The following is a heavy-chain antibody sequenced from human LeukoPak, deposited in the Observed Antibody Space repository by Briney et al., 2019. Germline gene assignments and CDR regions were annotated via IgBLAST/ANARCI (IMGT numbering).Heavy chain of an antibody. D-gene: IGHD3-16*02. Sequence: GMSLRLSCAASGFTFSSYGMHWVRQAPGKGLEWVAVIWYDESKKYYADSVKGRFTISRDNSKNTLYLQTNSLRAEDTAVYYCAKDWGLRGSYQDYWGQGTLVTVSS. CDR3: AKDWGLRGSYQDY. V-gene: IGHV3-33*06. CDR1: GFTFSSYG. CDR2: IWYDESKK. J-gene: IGHJ4*02.